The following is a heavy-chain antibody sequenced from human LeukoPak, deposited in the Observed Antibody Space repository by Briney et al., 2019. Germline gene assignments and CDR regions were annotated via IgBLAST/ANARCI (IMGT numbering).Heavy chain of an antibody. V-gene: IGHV3-23*01. CDR3: ARDDRPTGYIYDF. D-gene: IGHD3-9*01. CDR2: ISGSGGST. Sequence: GGSLRLSCAASGFTFSSYAMSWVRQAPGKGLEWVSAISGSGGSTYYADSVKGRFTISRDDSKNTLHLQMNSLRAEDTGVYYCARDDRPTGYIYDFWGQGTLVTVSS. CDR1: GFTFSSYA. J-gene: IGHJ4*02.